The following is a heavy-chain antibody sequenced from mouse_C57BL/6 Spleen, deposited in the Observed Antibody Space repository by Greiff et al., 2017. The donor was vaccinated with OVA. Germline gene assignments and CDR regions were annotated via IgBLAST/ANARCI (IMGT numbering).Heavy chain of an antibody. Sequence: QVQLQQSGAELVKPGASVKLSCKASGYTFTSYWMHWVKQRPGQGLEWIGMIHPNSGSTNYNEKFKSKATLTVDKSSSTAYMQLSSLTSEDSAVYYCARERPDSPFAYWGQGTLVTVSA. CDR2: IHPNSGST. CDR1: GYTFTSYW. CDR3: ARERPDSPFAY. J-gene: IGHJ3*01. V-gene: IGHV1-64*01.